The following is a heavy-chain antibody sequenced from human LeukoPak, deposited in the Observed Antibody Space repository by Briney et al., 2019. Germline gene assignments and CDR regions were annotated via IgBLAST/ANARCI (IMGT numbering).Heavy chain of an antibody. J-gene: IGHJ4*02. D-gene: IGHD2-2*01. V-gene: IGHV3-30*01. Sequence: GGSLRLSCAASGFTFSSYAMHWVRQAPGKGLEWVAVISYDGSNKYYADSVKGRFTISRDNSKNTLYLQMNSLRAEDTAVYYCARGIVVVPAAMSLGVDYWGQGTLVTVSS. CDR3: ARGIVVVPAAMSLGVDY. CDR2: ISYDGSNK. CDR1: GFTFSSYA.